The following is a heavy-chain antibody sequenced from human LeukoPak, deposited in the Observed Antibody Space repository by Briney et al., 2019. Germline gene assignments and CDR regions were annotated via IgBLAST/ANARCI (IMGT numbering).Heavy chain of an antibody. Sequence: GSLRLSCAASGFTFSSYAMSWVRQAPGKGLEWIGEINHSGSTNYNPSLKSRVTISVDTSKNQFSLKLSSVTAADTAVYYCARGRSSSRSPNRYFDYWGQGTLVTVSS. CDR1: GFTFSSYA. CDR2: INHSGST. D-gene: IGHD6-6*01. V-gene: IGHV4-34*01. CDR3: ARGRSSSRSPNRYFDY. J-gene: IGHJ4*02.